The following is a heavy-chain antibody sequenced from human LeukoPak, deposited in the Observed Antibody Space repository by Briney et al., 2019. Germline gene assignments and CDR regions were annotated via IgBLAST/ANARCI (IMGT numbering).Heavy chain of an antibody. J-gene: IGHJ3*02. CDR3: ARFSRWFGDAFDI. CDR1: GGTFSSYA. D-gene: IGHD3-10*01. CDR2: IIPIFGTA. Sequence: GASVKVSCKASGGTFSSYAISWVRQAPGQGLEWMGGIIPIFGTANYARKFQGRVTMTRDMSTSTVYMELSSLRSEDTAVYYCARFSRWFGDAFDIWGQGTMVTVSS. V-gene: IGHV1-69*05.